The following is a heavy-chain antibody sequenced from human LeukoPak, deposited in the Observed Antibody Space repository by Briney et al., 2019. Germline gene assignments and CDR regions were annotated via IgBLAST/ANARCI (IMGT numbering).Heavy chain of an antibody. CDR3: ASRYTTMIVGGPPDAFDI. V-gene: IGHV3-48*01. J-gene: IGHJ3*02. Sequence: GGSLRLSCAASGFTFSSYSMNWVRQAPGKGLEWVSYISSSSSTIYYADSVKGRFTISRDNSKNSLYLQMNSLRAEDTAVYYCASRYTTMIVGGPPDAFDIWGQGTMVTVSS. CDR2: ISSSSSTI. D-gene: IGHD3-22*01. CDR1: GFTFSSYS.